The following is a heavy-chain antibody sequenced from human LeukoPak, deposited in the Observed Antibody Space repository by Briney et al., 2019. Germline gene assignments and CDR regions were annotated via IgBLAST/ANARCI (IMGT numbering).Heavy chain of an antibody. Sequence: PGGSLRLTCEASGFTFSSYAMNWVRQVPGKGLEWVSSITGSGSDTYFVDSVKGRFTISRDNSKNTLYLQLNSLRAEDTAVYYCAKGTVGYCSGTICYPFDYWGRGTLVTVSS. V-gene: IGHV3-23*01. CDR3: AKGTVGYCSGTICYPFDY. CDR2: ITGSGSDT. CDR1: GFTFSSYA. J-gene: IGHJ4*02. D-gene: IGHD2-15*01.